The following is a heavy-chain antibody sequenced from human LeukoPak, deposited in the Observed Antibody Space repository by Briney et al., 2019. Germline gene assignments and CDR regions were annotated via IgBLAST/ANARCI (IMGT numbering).Heavy chain of an antibody. CDR3: ARHSTAGKNYFDY. Sequence: PSETLSLTCTVSGGSISSYYWSWIRQPPGKGLEWIGYIYYSGSTNYNPSLKSRVTISVDTSKNQFSLKLSSVTAADTAVYYCARHSTAGKNYFDYWGQGTLVTVSS. D-gene: IGHD3-10*01. J-gene: IGHJ4*02. CDR2: IYYSGST. V-gene: IGHV4-59*08. CDR1: GGSISSYY.